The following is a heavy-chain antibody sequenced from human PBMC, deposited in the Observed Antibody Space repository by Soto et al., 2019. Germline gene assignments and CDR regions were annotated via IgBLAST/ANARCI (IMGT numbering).Heavy chain of an antibody. Sequence: SGPTLVNPTQTLTLTCTFSGFSLTTVGMHVSWIRQPPGKALEWLARIDWDDDKWYSPSLKTRLTISKDTSKNRVVLTMTNMDPVDTATYYCARMTTTHSFAFWGQGPLVTVSS. CDR2: IDWDDDK. V-gene: IGHV2-70*04. CDR1: GFSLTTVGMH. D-gene: IGHD4-4*01. J-gene: IGHJ4*02. CDR3: ARMTTTHSFAF.